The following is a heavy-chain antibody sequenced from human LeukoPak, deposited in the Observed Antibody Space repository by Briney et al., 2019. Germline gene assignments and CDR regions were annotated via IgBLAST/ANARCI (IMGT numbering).Heavy chain of an antibody. CDR2: IWSDGSNK. V-gene: IGHV3-33*01. CDR3: ARDAQRGFDYSNSLRY. Sequence: GGSLRLSCAASGFIFSHYGFHWVRQAPGKGLEWVAVIWSDGSNKFYGDSVKGRFAISRDDSQKTVFLHMNSLRVEDTAIYFCARDAQRGFDYSNSLRYWGQGILATVSS. CDR1: GFIFSHYG. J-gene: IGHJ4*02. D-gene: IGHD4-11*01.